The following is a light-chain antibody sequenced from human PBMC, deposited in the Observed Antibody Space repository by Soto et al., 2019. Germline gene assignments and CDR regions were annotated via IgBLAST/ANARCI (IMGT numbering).Light chain of an antibody. CDR2: DAS. V-gene: IGKV1-5*01. CDR1: QSISSW. CDR3: QQYGSSPQT. J-gene: IGKJ1*01. Sequence: DIQMTQSPSTLSASVGDRVTITCRASQSISSWLAWYQQKPGKAHKLLIYDASSLESGVPSRFSGSGSGTEFTLTISRLEPEDFAVYYCQQYGSSPQTFGQGTKVEI.